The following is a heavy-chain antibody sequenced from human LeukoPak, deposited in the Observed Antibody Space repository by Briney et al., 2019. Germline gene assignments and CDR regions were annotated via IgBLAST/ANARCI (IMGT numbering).Heavy chain of an antibody. D-gene: IGHD3-3*02. CDR2: TYYRSKWNH. CDR3: ARTRGIFDS. J-gene: IGHJ4*02. CDR1: GDSVSSKSAA. Sequence: SQTLSLTCAISGDSVSSKSAAWNCIRQSPSRGLEWLGRTYYRSKWNHDYAVSVKVRITNNPDTSKNQFSLQLNSVTPEDTAVYYCARTRGIFDSWGQGTLVTVSS. V-gene: IGHV6-1*01.